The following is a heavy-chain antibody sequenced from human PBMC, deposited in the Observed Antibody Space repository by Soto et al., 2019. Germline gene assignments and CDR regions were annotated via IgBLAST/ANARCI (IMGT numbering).Heavy chain of an antibody. Sequence: GGSLRLSCAASGFTFRSFTMNWDRQAPGKGLEWVSTISSNSAYIYYTDALRGRFTISRDNAKNSLHLQMNSLRAEDTAVYYCTRDASRDSSARGWFDPWGPGTLVTVSS. CDR1: GFTFRSFT. D-gene: IGHD6-13*01. J-gene: IGHJ5*02. CDR3: TRDASRDSSARGWFDP. V-gene: IGHV3-21*01. CDR2: ISSNSAYI.